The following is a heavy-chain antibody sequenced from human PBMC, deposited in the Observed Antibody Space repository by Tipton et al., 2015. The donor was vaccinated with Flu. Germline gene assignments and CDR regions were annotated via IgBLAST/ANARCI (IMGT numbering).Heavy chain of an antibody. Sequence: GSLRLSCAASGFTFSRYAMTWVRQAPGKGLEWVSAISGGGAIRYFADSVKGRFTISRDNSKNMLYLQMNSLRPEDMAIYYCAKVIPELVAGLDYWGQGTLVSVPS. D-gene: IGHD6-19*01. CDR3: AKVIPELVAGLDY. J-gene: IGHJ4*02. CDR2: ISGGGAIR. CDR1: GFTFSRYA. V-gene: IGHV3-23*01.